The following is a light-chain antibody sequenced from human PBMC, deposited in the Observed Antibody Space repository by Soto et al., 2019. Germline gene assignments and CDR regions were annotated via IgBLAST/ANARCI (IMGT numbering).Light chain of an antibody. V-gene: IGKV3-15*01. Sequence: EIVMTQSPATLSVSPGERATLSCRASQSVGTNLAWYQQKPGQSPRLLIYGASTRAAGIPGRFSGSGSGTDFTLTIISLQSEDYALYYCQQYNDWPPIFTFGPGTKVDIK. CDR1: QSVGTN. CDR3: QQYNDWPPIFT. J-gene: IGKJ3*01. CDR2: GAS.